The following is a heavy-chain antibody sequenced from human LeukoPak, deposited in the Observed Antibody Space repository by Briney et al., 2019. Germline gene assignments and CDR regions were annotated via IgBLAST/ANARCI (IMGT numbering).Heavy chain of an antibody. V-gene: IGHV3-23*01. CDR2: ISGSGVST. CDR1: GFNFANHA. Sequence: GGSLRLSCAASGFNFANHAMSWVRQTPGKGLEWVSAISGSGVSTYFADSVKGRFTISRDNSKNTLYLQMNSLRAEDTAVYYCAKGPGSMIVVIIDYWGQGTLVTVSS. J-gene: IGHJ4*02. CDR3: AKGPGSMIVVIIDY. D-gene: IGHD3-22*01.